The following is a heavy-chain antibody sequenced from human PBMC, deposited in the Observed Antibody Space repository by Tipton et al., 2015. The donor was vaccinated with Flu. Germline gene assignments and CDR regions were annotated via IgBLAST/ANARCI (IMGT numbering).Heavy chain of an antibody. CDR2: IRSKAYGGTT. D-gene: IGHD3-3*01. CDR1: GFTFGDYA. CDR3: TRVFGVVTLYGMDV. V-gene: IGHV3-49*04. J-gene: IGHJ6*02. Sequence: SLRLSCTASGFTFGDYAMSWVRQAPGKGLEWVGFIRSKAYGGTTEYAASVKGRFTISRDDSKSIAYLQMNSLKTEDTAAYYCTRVFGVVTLYGMDVWGQGTTVTVSS.